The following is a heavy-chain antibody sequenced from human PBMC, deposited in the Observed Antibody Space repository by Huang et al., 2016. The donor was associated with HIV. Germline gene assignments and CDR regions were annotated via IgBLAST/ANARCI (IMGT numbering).Heavy chain of an antibody. V-gene: IGHV4-39*01. J-gene: IGHJ4*02. CDR2: SYYSGNT. CDR3: ASTFHTAAGQYYFEY. Sequence: QLQLQEWGPRLVKPSETLSLTCTVAGGAISSSTYYWSWIRQPPGKGLEWIGNSYYSGNTFYNPSLKSRVTISVDTSKNQFSLKLTSLTAADTAVYYCASTFHTAAGQYYFEYWGQGTLVTVSS. D-gene: IGHD6-13*01. CDR1: GGAISSSTYY.